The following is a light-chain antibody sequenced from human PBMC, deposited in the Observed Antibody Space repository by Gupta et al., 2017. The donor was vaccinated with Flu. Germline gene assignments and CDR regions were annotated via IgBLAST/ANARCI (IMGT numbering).Light chain of an antibody. J-gene: IGKJ1*01. CDR3: QQRRSWRQA. V-gene: IGKV3-11*01. CDR1: QSVQYY. CDR2: DAS. Sequence: EIVLTQSPATLSLSPGERATLSCRASQSVQYYLAWYQHKPGQPPRLLIYDASNRASGIPARFSGSGSGTDFTLTISRLEPEDFAVYYCQQRRSWRQAFGQGTRLEI.